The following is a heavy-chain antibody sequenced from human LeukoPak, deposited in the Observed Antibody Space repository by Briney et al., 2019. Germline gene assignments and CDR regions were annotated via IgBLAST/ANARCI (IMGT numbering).Heavy chain of an antibody. CDR2: IKQDGSEE. D-gene: IGHD1-7*01. J-gene: IGHJ4*02. CDR3: AREDDWNYEDY. Sequence: GGSLRLSCAASGFTFNSYAMSWVRQAPGKGLEWVANIKQDGSEEYYVNSVKGRFTISRDNAKNSLHLQMNSLRAEDTAIYYCAREDDWNYEDYWGQGTLVSVSS. CDR1: GFTFNSYA. V-gene: IGHV3-7*01.